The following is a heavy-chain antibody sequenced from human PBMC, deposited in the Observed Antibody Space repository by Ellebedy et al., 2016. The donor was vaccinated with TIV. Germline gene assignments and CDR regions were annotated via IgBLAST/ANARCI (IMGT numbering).Heavy chain of an antibody. CDR2: IETNGDEE. D-gene: IGHD5-24*01. Sequence: PGGSLRLSCAVSGFTFTKDWMSWVRQAPGKELEWVANIETNGDEEYYLDSVKGRFTISRDDAETTTFLQMNSLRAEDTALYFCARVGRSPHNWSFDYWGQGTLVTVSS. CDR3: ARVGRSPHNWSFDY. V-gene: IGHV3-7*01. J-gene: IGHJ4*02. CDR1: GFTFTKDW.